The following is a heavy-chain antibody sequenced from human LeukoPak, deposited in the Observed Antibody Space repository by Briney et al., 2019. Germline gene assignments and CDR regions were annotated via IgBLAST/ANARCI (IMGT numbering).Heavy chain of an antibody. V-gene: IGHV1-46*01. CDR1: GYTFTSYY. CDR3: ARVRSIAVAGNLSLQPSRQNYKRIGGWGFDY. J-gene: IGHJ4*02. CDR2: INPSGGST. D-gene: IGHD6-19*01. Sequence: EASVKVSCKASGYTFTSYYMHWVRQAPGQGLEWMGIINPSGGSTSYAQKFQGRITMTRDTSTSTVYMELSSLRSEDTAVYYCARVRSIAVAGNLSLQPSRQNYKRIGGWGFDYWGQGTLVTVSS.